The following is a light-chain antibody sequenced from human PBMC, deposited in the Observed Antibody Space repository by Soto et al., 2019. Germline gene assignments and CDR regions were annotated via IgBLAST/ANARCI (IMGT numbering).Light chain of an antibody. CDR1: SSNIGAGYA. CDR2: GNI. V-gene: IGLV1-40*01. Sequence: QSVLTQPPPVSGAPGQGVTISCTGSSSNIGAGYAVLWYQKRPGKAPKLLIFGNINRPSGVPDRFAGSKSGTSAFLAITGLQAEDEGDYYCQSYDSTLSARYVFGSGTKVTVL. J-gene: IGLJ1*01. CDR3: QSYDSTLSARYV.